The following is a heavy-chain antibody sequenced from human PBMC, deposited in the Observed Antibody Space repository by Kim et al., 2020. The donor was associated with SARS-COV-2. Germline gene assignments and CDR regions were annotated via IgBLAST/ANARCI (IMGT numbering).Heavy chain of an antibody. J-gene: IGHJ5*02. V-gene: IGHV4-30-2*01. CDR1: GGSISSGGYS. Sequence: SETLSLTCAVSGGSISSGGYSWSWIRQPPGKGLEWIGYIYYSGSTYYNPSLKSRVTISVDRSKNQFSLKLSSVTAADTAVYYCVVNRNYYGSGTFDPWG. D-gene: IGHD3-10*01. CDR2: IYYSGST. CDR3: VVNRNYYGSGTFDP.